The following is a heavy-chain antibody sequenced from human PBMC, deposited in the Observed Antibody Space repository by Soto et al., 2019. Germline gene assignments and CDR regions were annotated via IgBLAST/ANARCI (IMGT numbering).Heavy chain of an antibody. CDR3: ERDFTKSSSWPYYFDY. CDR2: ISAYSGST. V-gene: IGHV1-18*01. J-gene: IGHJ4*02. CDR1: GYTFTTYG. Sequence: QVQLVQSGAEVKKPGASVKVSCKASGYTFTTYGISWVRQAPGQGLEWMGWISAYSGSTKFAQKLQGRFTMTTDTSTTTAYMELRSLTSDDTAVYYCERDFTKSSSWPYYFDYWGQGTLVTVSS. D-gene: IGHD6-13*01.